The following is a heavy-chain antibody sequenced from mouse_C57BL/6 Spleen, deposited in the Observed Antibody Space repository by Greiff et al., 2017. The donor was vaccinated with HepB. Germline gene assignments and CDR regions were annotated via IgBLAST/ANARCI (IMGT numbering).Heavy chain of an antibody. J-gene: IGHJ2*01. CDR1: GYTVGDWD. CDR2: INPNNGGT. V-gene: IGHV1-26*01. D-gene: IGHD2-3*01. CDR3: ARRAWLLPDY. Sequence: GRAGGGGGRGGEGSGYTVGDWDRGWVKQSHGKSLEWIGDINPNNGGTSYNQKFKGKATLTVDKSSSTAYMELRSLTSEDSAVYYCARRAWLLPDYWGQGTTLTVSS.